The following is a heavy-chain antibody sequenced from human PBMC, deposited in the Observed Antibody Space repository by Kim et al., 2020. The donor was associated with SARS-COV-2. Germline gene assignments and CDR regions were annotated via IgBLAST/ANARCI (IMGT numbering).Heavy chain of an antibody. D-gene: IGHD3-10*01. Sequence: SVKGRFTISKDNSKTSLYLQMNSLRTEDTALYYCAKVREHGSGSYYPFDYWGQGTLVTVSS. V-gene: IGHV3-43*01. CDR3: AKVREHGSGSYYPFDY. J-gene: IGHJ4*02.